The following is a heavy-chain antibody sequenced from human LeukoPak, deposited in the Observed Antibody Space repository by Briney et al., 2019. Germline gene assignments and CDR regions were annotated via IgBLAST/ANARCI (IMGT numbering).Heavy chain of an antibody. CDR1: GFTFSSYS. CDR2: ISSSSSYI. D-gene: IGHD2-15*01. CDR3: ARDLVVVVAATHDY. J-gene: IGHJ4*02. Sequence: GGSLRLSCAAPGFTFSSYSMNWVRQAPGKGLEWVSSISSSSSYIYYADSVKGRFTISRDNAKNSLYLQMNSLRAEDTAVYYCARDLVVVVAATHDYWGQGTLVTVSS. V-gene: IGHV3-21*01.